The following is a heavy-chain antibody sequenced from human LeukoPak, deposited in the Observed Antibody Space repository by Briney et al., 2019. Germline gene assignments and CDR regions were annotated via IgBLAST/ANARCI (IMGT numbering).Heavy chain of an antibody. V-gene: IGHV3-23*01. D-gene: IGHD1-20*01. CDR2: ISESGSNN. CDR1: GFTFTRYV. CDR3: ARITGIPR. J-gene: IGHJ4*02. Sequence: GGSLRLSCVASGFTFTRYVMSWVRQAPGKGLEWVSSISESGSNNYYADSVKGRFSISRDNSKNMLYLQMNSLRAEDTAVYYCARITGIPRWGQGTLVTVSS.